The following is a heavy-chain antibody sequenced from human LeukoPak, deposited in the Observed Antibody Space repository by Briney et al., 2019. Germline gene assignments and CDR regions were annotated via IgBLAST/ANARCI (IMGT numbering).Heavy chain of an antibody. D-gene: IGHD3-9*01. CDR1: GFTFSSYS. CDR3: AREGKYDILTGRFNYYYYGMDV. V-gene: IGHV3-21*01. J-gene: IGHJ6*02. CDR2: ISSSSSYI. Sequence: GGSLRLSCAASGFTFSSYSMNWVRQAPGKGLEWVSSISSSSSYIYYADSVKGRFTISRDNAKNSLYLQMNSLRAEDTAVYYCAREGKYDILTGRFNYYYYGMDVWGQGTTVTVSS.